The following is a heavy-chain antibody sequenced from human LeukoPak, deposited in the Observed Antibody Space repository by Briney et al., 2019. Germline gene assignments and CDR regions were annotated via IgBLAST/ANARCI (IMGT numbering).Heavy chain of an antibody. CDR3: AKVGDTAMGHFDY. CDR2: ISGSGGST. D-gene: IGHD5-18*01. V-gene: IGHV3-23*01. J-gene: IGHJ4*01. Sequence: GGSLRLSCAASGFTFSSYSMSWVRQAPGEWLEWVSSISGSGGSTLYADSVKGRFSISRANCNNCLYLQMNSRRAEDTAVYYCAKVGDTAMGHFDYWGKGTLVTVSS. CDR1: GFTFSSYS.